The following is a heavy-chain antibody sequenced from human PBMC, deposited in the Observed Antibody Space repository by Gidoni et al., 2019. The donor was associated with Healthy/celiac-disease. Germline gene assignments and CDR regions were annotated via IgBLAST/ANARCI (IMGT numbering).Heavy chain of an antibody. Sequence: VQLVESGGGLVQPVGSLGPSYDAAGFSFSKAWMVWVGGAPGKGLEWVGRIKSKTDGGTTDYAAPVKGRFTISRDDSKNTLYLQMNTLKTEDTAVYYCTCERENFDYRGQGTLVTVSS. V-gene: IGHV3-15*01. CDR1: GFSFSKAW. CDR3: TCERENFDY. J-gene: IGHJ4*02. CDR2: IKSKTDGGTT.